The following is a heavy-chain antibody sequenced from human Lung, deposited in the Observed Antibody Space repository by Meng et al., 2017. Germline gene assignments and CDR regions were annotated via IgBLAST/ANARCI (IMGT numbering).Heavy chain of an antibody. Sequence: QGGSGRLKLSAALFLPCVVFGGSFSDYHWSWIRWPPGKGLEWIGEINHSGSPNYNPSLESRATISVDTSQNNLSLKLSSVTAADSAVYYCARGPTTMAHDFDYWGQGTLVTVSS. CDR1: GGSFSDYH. D-gene: IGHD4-11*01. J-gene: IGHJ4*02. CDR2: INHSGSP. CDR3: ARGPTTMAHDFDY. V-gene: IGHV4-34*01.